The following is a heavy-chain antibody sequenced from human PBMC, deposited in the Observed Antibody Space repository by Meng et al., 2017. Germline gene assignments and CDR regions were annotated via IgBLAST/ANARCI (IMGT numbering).Heavy chain of an antibody. J-gene: IGHJ5*02. CDR1: GGTFSSYA. CDR3: ARSTPCSGGSCYSLDWFDP. D-gene: IGHD2-15*01. CDR2: IIPIFGTA. Sequence: GGAVTRPGSSVKVSCKAPGGTFSSYAISWVRQAPGQGLEWMGGIIPIFGTANYAQKFQGRVTITADESTSTAYMELSSLRSEDTAVYYCARSTPCSGGSCYSLDWFDPWGQGTLVTVSS. V-gene: IGHV1-69*01.